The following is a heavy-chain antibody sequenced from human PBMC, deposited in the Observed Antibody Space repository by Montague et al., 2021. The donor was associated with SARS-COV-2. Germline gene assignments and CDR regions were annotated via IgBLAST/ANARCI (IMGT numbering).Heavy chain of an antibody. CDR2: IYYSGST. CDR1: GGSISSYY. CDR3: ARGDVEMATIKSGGPFYHFDY. D-gene: IGHD5-24*01. Sequence: ETLSLTCTVSGGSISSYYWSWIRQPPGKGLEWIGYIYYSGSTNYNPSLKSPVTISVDTSKNQFSLKLSSVTAADTAVYYCARGDVEMATIKSGGPFYHFDYWGQGTLVTVSS. J-gene: IGHJ4*02. V-gene: IGHV4-59*13.